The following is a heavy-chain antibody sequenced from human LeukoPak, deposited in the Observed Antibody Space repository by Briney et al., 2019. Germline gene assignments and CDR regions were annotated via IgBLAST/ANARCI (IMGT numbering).Heavy chain of an antibody. D-gene: IGHD6-6*01. J-gene: IGHJ6*03. V-gene: IGHV3-23*01. Sequence: QAGGSLRLSCAASGFTFSSYAMSWVRQAPGKGLDWVSSISGPGGGTYYADSVKGRFTISRDNSKTTLYLQMNSLRAEDTAIYYCAKEEWQLVPDYYYYMDVWGKGTTVTVSS. CDR2: ISGPGGGT. CDR1: GFTFSSYA. CDR3: AKEEWQLVPDYYYYMDV.